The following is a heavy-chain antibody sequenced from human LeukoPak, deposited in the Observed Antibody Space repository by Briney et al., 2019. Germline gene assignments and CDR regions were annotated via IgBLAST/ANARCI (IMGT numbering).Heavy chain of an antibody. V-gene: IGHV1-46*01. Sequence: SVKVSCKASGYTFTSYYMHWVRQAPGQGLEWMGIINPSGGSTSYAQKFQGRVTMTRDTSTSTVYMELSRLRSEDTAVYYCARVLAVAGREIAHNPSDYWGQGTLVTVSS. CDR3: ARVLAVAGREIAHNPSDY. CDR1: GYTFTSYY. CDR2: INPSGGST. D-gene: IGHD6-19*01. J-gene: IGHJ4*02.